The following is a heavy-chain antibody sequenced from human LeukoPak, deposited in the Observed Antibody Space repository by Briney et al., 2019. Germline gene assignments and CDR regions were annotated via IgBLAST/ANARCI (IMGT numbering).Heavy chain of an antibody. CDR1: GLTFSSYE. D-gene: IGHD2-2*01. J-gene: IGHJ2*01. CDR3: ASRTSYWYFDL. CDR2: ISSSGIPI. Sequence: GGSLRLSCAASGLTFSSYEVNWVRQAPGKGLEWVTYISSSGIPIYYADSVKGRFTFSRDNAKNSVYLQMNSLRAEDTAVYYCASRTSYWYFDLWGRGTLVTVSS. V-gene: IGHV3-48*03.